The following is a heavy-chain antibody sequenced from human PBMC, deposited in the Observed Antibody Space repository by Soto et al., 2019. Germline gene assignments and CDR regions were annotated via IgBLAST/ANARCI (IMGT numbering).Heavy chain of an antibody. CDR1: GFTFSSYG. CDR2: ISYDGSNK. V-gene: IGHV3-30*18. CDR3: AEDSFRGPYYYYMDV. Sequence: QVQLVESGGGVVQPGRSLRLSCAASGFTFSSYGMHWVRQAPGKGLEWVAVISYDGSNKYYADSVKGRFTISRDNSKNTLYLQMNSLRAEDTAVYYCAEDSFRGPYYYYMDVWGKGTTVTVSS. D-gene: IGHD3-16*01. J-gene: IGHJ6*03.